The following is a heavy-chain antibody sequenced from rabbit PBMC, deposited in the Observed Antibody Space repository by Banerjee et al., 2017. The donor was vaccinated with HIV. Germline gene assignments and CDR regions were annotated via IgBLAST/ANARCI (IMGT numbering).Heavy chain of an antibody. CDR1: GFSFSDNDA. Sequence: QEQLVESGGGLVQPGGSLKLTCTASGFSFSDNDAMCWVRQAPGKGLEWIACINSNTGNTVYASWAKGPFTISKTSSTTVTLQMTSLTAADTATYFCARGNDYAGDGYALWGQGTLVTVS. J-gene: IGHJ4*01. D-gene: IGHD3-3*01. CDR3: ARGNDYAGDGYAL. V-gene: IGHV1S45*01. CDR2: INSNTGNT.